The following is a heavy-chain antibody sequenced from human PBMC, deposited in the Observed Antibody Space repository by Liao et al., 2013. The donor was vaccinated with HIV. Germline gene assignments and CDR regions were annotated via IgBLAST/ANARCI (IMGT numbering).Heavy chain of an antibody. D-gene: IGHD3-22*01. CDR1: GGSISSGTYY. CDR3: AAFYYDSRGYDDAFDI. CDR2: IFTSGNT. J-gene: IGHJ3*02. V-gene: IGHV4-61*02. Sequence: QVQLQESGPGLVKPSQTLSLTCTVSGGSISSGTYYWNWIRQPAGKGLEWIGRIFTSGNTNYNPSLQSRVTISVDTSQNQFSLKLSSVTAADTAVYYCAAFYYDSRGYDDAFDIWGQGDNGHRLF.